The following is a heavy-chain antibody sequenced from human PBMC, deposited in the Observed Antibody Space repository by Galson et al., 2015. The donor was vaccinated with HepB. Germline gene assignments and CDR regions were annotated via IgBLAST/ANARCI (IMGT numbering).Heavy chain of an antibody. J-gene: IGHJ4*02. CDR1: GYSFANYW. CDR2: IFPGDSHT. V-gene: IGHV5-51*01. D-gene: IGHD1-26*01. CDR3: ARRDGGVGSNDY. Sequence: QSGAEVKQPGESLSISCKGTGYSFANYWIGWVRQMPGKGLEWMGIIFPGDSHTTYSPSFQGQVTISADKSISTAYLQWSSLKASDTAMYYCARRDGGVGSNDYWGQGTLVTVSS.